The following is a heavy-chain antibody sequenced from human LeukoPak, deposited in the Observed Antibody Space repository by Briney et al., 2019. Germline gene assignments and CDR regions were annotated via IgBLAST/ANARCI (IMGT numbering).Heavy chain of an antibody. V-gene: IGHV4-39*01. CDR3: ARRPQSYIDV. CDR1: GGSISSSSYY. Sequence: SETLSLTCTVSGGSISSSSYYWGWIRQPPGKGLESIGSINYSGSTYYNPSLKSRVTISVDTSKNQFSLKLSSVTAADTAVYYCARRPQSYIDVWGKGTTVTVSS. J-gene: IGHJ6*03. CDR2: INYSGST.